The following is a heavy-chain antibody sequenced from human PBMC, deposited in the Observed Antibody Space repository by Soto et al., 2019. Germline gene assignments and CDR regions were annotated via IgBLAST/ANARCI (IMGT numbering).Heavy chain of an antibody. Sequence: QVQLQQWGAGLLKPSETLSLTCAVYGGSFSGYYWSWIRQPPGKGLEWIGEINHSGSTNYNPSLKSRVTISVDTSKNQFSLKLSSVTAADTAVYYCARVRGPRVSSWYFDHWGRGTLVTVSS. CDR2: INHSGST. J-gene: IGHJ2*01. D-gene: IGHD3-10*01. CDR3: ARVRGPRVSSWYFDH. V-gene: IGHV4-34*01. CDR1: GGSFSGYY.